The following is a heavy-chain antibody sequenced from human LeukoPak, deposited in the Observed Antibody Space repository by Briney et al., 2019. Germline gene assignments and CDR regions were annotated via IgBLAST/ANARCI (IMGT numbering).Heavy chain of an antibody. D-gene: IGHD3-10*01. CDR3: AKTPASGVLDWFDP. J-gene: IGHJ5*02. CDR1: GFTFSSYA. CDR2: ISYDGSNK. Sequence: GGSLRLSCAASGFTFSSYAMHWVRQAPGKGLEWVAVISYDGSNKYYADSVKGRFTISRDNSKNTLYLQMNSLRVEDTAIYYCAKTPASGVLDWFDPWGQGTLVTVSS. V-gene: IGHV3-30-3*01.